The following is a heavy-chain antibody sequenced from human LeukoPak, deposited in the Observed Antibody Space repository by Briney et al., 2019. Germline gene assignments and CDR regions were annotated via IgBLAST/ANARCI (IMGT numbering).Heavy chain of an antibody. J-gene: IGHJ1*01. D-gene: IGHD3-16*01. V-gene: IGHV1-8*01. CDR2: MNPNSGNT. CDR1: GYTFTSYD. Sequence: GASVKVSCKASGYTFTSYDINWVRQATGQGLEWMGWMNPNSGNTGYAQKFQGRVTMTRNTSISTAYMELSSLRSEDTAIYYCAKGAPGGIWPSQQIYFQHWGLGTLVTVSS. CDR3: AKGAPGGIWPSQQIYFQH.